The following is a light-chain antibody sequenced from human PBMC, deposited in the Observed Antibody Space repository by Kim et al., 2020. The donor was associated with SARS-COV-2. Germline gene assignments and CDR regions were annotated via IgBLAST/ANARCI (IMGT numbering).Light chain of an antibody. J-gene: IGKJ2*01. CDR2: GAS. CDR3: QQYGNSPRT. Sequence: LSPGERAPLSCRASQSVSSNYLAWFQQKPGQAPRLLIYGASSRATGIPDRFSGSGSGTDFTLTINRLEPEDFAVYFCQQYGNSPRTFGQGTKLEI. V-gene: IGKV3-20*01. CDR1: QSVSSNY.